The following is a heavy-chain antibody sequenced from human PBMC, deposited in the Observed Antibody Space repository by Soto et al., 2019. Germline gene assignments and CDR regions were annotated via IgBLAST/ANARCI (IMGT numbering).Heavy chain of an antibody. D-gene: IGHD6-13*01. Sequence: SQTLSLTCAISGDSVSSNSAAWNWIRQSPSRGLEWLGRTYYRSKWYNDYAVSVKSRITINPDTSKNQFSLQLNSVTPEDSAVYYCARGPRQQLVPNWFDPWGQGTLVTVSS. V-gene: IGHV6-1*01. CDR1: GDSVSSNSAA. CDR3: ARGPRQQLVPNWFDP. CDR2: TYYRSKWYN. J-gene: IGHJ5*02.